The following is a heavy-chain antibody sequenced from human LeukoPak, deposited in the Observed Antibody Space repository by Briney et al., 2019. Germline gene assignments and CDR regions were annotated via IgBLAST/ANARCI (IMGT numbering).Heavy chain of an antibody. J-gene: IGHJ6*02. Sequence: PGGSLRLSCAASGFSFSGYAMSSVRQAPGKGLEWVSSISGSGGNKYYADSVKGRFTISRDNSKNTLYLQLSSLRAEDKAVYYGAKGAFRPYYYYGMDVRGQGTTVTVSS. CDR3: AKGAFRPYYYYGMDV. CDR1: GFSFSGYA. V-gene: IGHV3-23*01. D-gene: IGHD3-3*02. CDR2: ISGSGGNK.